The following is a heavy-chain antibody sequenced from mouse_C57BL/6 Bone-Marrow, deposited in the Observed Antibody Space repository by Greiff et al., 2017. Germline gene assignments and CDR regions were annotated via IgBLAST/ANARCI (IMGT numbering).Heavy chain of an antibody. J-gene: IGHJ1*03. D-gene: IGHD1-1*01. CDR2: IHPNSGST. Sequence: VQLQQPGAELVKPGASVKLSCKASGYTFTSYWMHWVKQRPGQGLEWIGMIHPNSGSTNYNEKFKSKATLTLDKSSSTAYMQLSSLTSEDSAVYYCATTVVEGYFDVWGTGTTVTVSS. CDR3: ATTVVEGYFDV. CDR1: GYTFTSYW. V-gene: IGHV1-64*01.